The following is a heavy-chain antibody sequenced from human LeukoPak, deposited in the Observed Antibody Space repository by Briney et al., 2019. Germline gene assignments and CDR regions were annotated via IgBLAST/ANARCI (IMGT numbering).Heavy chain of an antibody. J-gene: IGHJ3*02. CDR1: GGSFSGYY. V-gene: IGHV4-34*01. Sequence: SETLSLTCAVYGGSFSGYYWSWICQPPGKGLEWIGEINQSGSTNYNPSLKSRVTISVDTSKNQFSLKLSSVTAADTAVYYCARDRNDAFDIRGQGTMVTVSS. D-gene: IGHD1-14*01. CDR3: ARDRNDAFDI. CDR2: INQSGST.